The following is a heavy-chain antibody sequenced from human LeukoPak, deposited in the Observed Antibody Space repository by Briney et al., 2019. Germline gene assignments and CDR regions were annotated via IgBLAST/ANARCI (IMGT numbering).Heavy chain of an antibody. CDR1: GGSFSGYY. J-gene: IGHJ6*02. Sequence: PSETLSLTCAVYGGSFSGYYWSWIRQPPGKGLEWIGEINHSGSTNYNPSLKSRVTISVDTSKNQFSLKLSSVTAADTAVYYCARGNYDSSYYYYGMDVWGQGTTVTVSS. D-gene: IGHD3-22*01. CDR2: INHSGST. CDR3: ARGNYDSSYYYYGMDV. V-gene: IGHV4-34*01.